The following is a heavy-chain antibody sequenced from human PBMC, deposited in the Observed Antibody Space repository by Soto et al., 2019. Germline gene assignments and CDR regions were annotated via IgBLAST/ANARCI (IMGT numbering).Heavy chain of an antibody. D-gene: IGHD3-22*01. V-gene: IGHV3-43*01. CDR2: ISWDGGST. CDR3: AKDIGYTPYYDGSGYYSPYYYGMDV. J-gene: IGHJ6*02. CDR1: GFTFDDYT. Sequence: GGSLRLSCAASGFTFDDYTMHWVRQAPGKGLEWVSLISWDGGSTYYADSVKGRFTISRDNSKNSLSLQMNSLRTEDTALYYCAKDIGYTPYYDGSGYYSPYYYGMDVWGQGTTVTVSS.